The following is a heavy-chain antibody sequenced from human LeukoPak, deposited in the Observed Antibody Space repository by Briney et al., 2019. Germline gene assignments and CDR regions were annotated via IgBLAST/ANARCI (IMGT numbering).Heavy chain of an antibody. J-gene: IGHJ3*02. Sequence: PSETLSLTCTVSGGPISSYYWSWIRQPPGKGLEWIGYIYYSGSTNYNPSLKSRVTISVDTSKNQFSLRLSSVTAADTAVYYCARVRHGAFDIWGQGTMVTVSS. V-gene: IGHV4-59*01. CDR3: ARVRHGAFDI. CDR1: GGPISSYY. CDR2: IYYSGST.